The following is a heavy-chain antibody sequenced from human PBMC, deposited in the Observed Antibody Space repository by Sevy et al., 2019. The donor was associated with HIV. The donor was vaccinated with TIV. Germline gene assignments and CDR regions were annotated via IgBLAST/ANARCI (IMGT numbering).Heavy chain of an antibody. CDR1: GFTFSSYS. J-gene: IGHJ4*02. CDR2: ISSSSSYI. CDR3: ARGGAYYYDSSGTSIDY. D-gene: IGHD3-22*01. V-gene: IGHV3-21*01. Sequence: GGSLRLSCAAPGFTFSSYSMNWVRQAPGKGLEWVSSISSSSSYIYYADSVKGRFTISRDNAKNSLYLQMNSLRAEDTAVYYCARGGAYYYDSSGTSIDYWGQGTLVTVSS.